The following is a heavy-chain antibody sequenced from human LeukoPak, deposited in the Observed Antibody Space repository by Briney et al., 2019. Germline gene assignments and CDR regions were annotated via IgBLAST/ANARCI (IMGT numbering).Heavy chain of an antibody. Sequence: GGSLRLSCAASGFTFSSYAMHWVRQAPGKGLEWVAVIXYDGSNKYYADSVKGRFTISRDNSKNTLYLQMNSLRAEDTAVYYCASPNYYDSSGYNDNFDYWGQGTLVTVSS. CDR1: GFTFSSYA. CDR2: IXYDGSNK. CDR3: ASPNYYDSSGYNDNFDY. J-gene: IGHJ4*02. V-gene: IGHV3-30-3*01. D-gene: IGHD3-22*01.